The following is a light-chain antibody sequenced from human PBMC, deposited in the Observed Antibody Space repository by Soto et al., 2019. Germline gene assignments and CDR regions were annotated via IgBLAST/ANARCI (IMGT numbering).Light chain of an antibody. CDR1: QDINNL. Sequence: DIEMTQSPSSLSASVGDRVTITCRASQDINNLLGWYQQGPGKAPKRLIYAASNLEGGVPSRFSGSGFGAEFTLTISSLQPEDFATYYCLQHHTYPFTFGPGTKVDVK. CDR2: AAS. V-gene: IGKV1-17*01. J-gene: IGKJ3*01. CDR3: LQHHTYPFT.